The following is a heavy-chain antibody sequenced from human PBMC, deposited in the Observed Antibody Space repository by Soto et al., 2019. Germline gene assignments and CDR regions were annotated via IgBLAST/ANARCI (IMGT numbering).Heavy chain of an antibody. D-gene: IGHD3-10*01. CDR2: IIAGGGDT. J-gene: IGHJ4*02. CDR3: AKKYSYDSGTYRYHLDC. V-gene: IGHV3-23*01. CDR1: GFTFSHYA. Sequence: EMPLLESGGGLVQPGGSLRLSCAASGFTFSHYAMSWVRQAPGKGLEWVSTIIAGGGDTYYAESVKGRFTISRDNSKNPLYMQMNSLRAEDTALYYCAKKYSYDSGTYRYHLDCWGQGTLVTVSS.